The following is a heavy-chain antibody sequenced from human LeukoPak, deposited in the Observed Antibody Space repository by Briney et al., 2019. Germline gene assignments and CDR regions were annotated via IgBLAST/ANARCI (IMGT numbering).Heavy chain of an antibody. V-gene: IGHV4-39*01. CDR3: ARQTGSGLFILP. CDR1: GVSISSSNSY. J-gene: IGHJ4*02. Sequence: PSETLSLTCTVSGVSISSSNSYWGWVRQPPGRGLEWISSIYYSGNTCYNASLKSQVSISIDTSKNQFSLRLTSVTAADTAVYYCARQTGSGLFILPGGQGTLVTVSS. CDR2: IYYSGNT. D-gene: IGHD3/OR15-3a*01.